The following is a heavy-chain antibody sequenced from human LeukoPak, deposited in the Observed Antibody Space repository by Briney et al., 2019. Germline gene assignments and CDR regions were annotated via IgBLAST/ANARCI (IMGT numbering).Heavy chain of an antibody. CDR2: IYSSGST. V-gene: IGHV4-59*08. CDR3: ARHASSWYGGRFDP. D-gene: IGHD6-13*01. CDR1: GGSINKYY. Sequence: SETLSLTCSVSGGSINKYYWNWIRQIPGKGLEWIGDIYSSGSTNYNPSLKSRVTISVDTSNNQLSLSLTSVTAADTAVYYCARHASSWYGGRFDPWGQGTVVTVSS. J-gene: IGHJ5*02.